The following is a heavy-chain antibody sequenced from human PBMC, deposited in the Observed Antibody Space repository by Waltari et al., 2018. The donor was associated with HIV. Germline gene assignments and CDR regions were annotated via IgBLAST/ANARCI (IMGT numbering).Heavy chain of an antibody. V-gene: IGHV4-61*01. D-gene: IGHD1-26*01. CDR1: GGSVSSGSYY. CDR3: ARDGRRIVGAGYYMDV. CDR2: IYYSGST. J-gene: IGHJ6*03. Sequence: QVQLQESGPGLVKPSETLSLTCTVSGGSVSSGSYYWSWIRQPPGKGLAWIGYIYYSGSTNYHPSLQSRVTISVDTSKNQFSLKLSSVTAADTAVYYCARDGRRIVGAGYYMDVWGKGTTVTVSS.